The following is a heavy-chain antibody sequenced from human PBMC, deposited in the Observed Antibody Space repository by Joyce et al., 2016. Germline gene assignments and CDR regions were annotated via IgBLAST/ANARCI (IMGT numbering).Heavy chain of an antibody. CDR1: GDPISSGDHY. J-gene: IGHJ3*02. CDR2: IHFSGSP. D-gene: IGHD2-15*01. Sequence: QVQLQESGPGLVKPSETLSLTCNVSGDPISSGDHYWSWIRQPPGKGLGWIGSIHFSGSPYYSPSLRSRVTISIDTSKNHFSLRLTSVTAADTAVYFCAEGYALDAFDTWGQGTLVTVSS. V-gene: IGHV4-30-4*01. CDR3: AEGYALDAFDT.